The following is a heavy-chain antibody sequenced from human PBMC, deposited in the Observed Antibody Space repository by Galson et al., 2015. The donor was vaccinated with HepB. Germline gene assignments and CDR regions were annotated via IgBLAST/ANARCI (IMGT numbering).Heavy chain of an antibody. D-gene: IGHD6-6*01. Sequence: SLRLSCAASGFTFSRYWMSWVRQAPGKGLEWVANIKQDGSEKYYVDSVEGRFTISRDNAKNSLYLQMNSLRAEDTAVYYCARDYGYSSSSLPYPLAYWGQGTLVTVSS. V-gene: IGHV3-7*03. CDR2: IKQDGSEK. CDR1: GFTFSRYW. CDR3: ARDYGYSSSSLPYPLAY. J-gene: IGHJ4*02.